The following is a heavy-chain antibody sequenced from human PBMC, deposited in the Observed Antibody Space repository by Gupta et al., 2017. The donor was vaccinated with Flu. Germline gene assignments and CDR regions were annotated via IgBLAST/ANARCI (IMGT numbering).Heavy chain of an antibody. V-gene: IGHV3-48*03. CDR3: ACIRIVVGITHDYGMDV. D-gene: IGHD3-22*01. CDR2: ISSSGSTI. Sequence: EVQLVESGGGLVQPGGSLRLSCAASGFTFSSYEMNWVRQAPGKGLEWVSYISSSGSTIYYADSVKGRFTISRDNAKNSLYLQMNSLRAEDTAVYYCACIRIVVGITHDYGMDVWGQGTTVTVSS. J-gene: IGHJ6*02. CDR1: GFTFSSYE.